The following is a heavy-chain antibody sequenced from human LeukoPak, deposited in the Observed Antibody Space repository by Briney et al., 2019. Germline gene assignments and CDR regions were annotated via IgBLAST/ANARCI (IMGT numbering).Heavy chain of an antibody. J-gene: IGHJ5*02. CDR1: GFSLSTSGVG. Sequence: SGPTLVNPTQTLTLTCTFSGFSLSTSGVGVGWIRQPPGKALEWLALIYWNDDKRYSPSLKSRLTITKGTSKNQVVLTMTSMDPVDTATYYCAHSNMVRGVVGGSWFDPWGQGTLVTVSS. CDR2: IYWNDDK. D-gene: IGHD3-10*01. V-gene: IGHV2-5*01. CDR3: AHSNMVRGVVGGSWFDP.